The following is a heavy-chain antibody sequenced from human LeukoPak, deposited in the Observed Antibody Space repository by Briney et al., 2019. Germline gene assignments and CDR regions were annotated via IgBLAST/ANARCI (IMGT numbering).Heavy chain of an antibody. V-gene: IGHV3-21*01. CDR3: ARAHYYDSSGYNDASDI. CDR2: ISSSSSYI. Sequence: GGSLRLSRAASGFTFSSYSMNWVRQAPGKGLEWVSSISSSSSYIYYADSVKGRFTISRDNAKNSLYLQMNSLRAEDTAVYYCARAHYYDSSGYNDASDIWGQGTMVTVSS. CDR1: GFTFSSYS. D-gene: IGHD3-22*01. J-gene: IGHJ3*02.